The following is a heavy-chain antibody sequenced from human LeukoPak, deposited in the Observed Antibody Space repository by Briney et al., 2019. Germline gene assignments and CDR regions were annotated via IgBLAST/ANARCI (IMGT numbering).Heavy chain of an antibody. Sequence: SQTLSLTCTVSGGSISSGSYYWSWIRQPAGKGLEWIGRIYTSGSTNYNPSLKSRVTISVDTPKNQFSLKLSSVTAADTAVYYCARGRYYYGSGNYFDYWGQGTLVTVSS. V-gene: IGHV4-61*02. CDR3: ARGRYYYGSGNYFDY. CDR2: IYTSGST. D-gene: IGHD3-10*01. CDR1: GGSISSGSYY. J-gene: IGHJ4*02.